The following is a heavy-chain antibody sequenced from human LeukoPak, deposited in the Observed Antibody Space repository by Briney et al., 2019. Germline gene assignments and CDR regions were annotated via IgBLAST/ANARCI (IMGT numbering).Heavy chain of an antibody. CDR3: ARGPQGDY. J-gene: IGHJ4*02. Sequence: GGSLRLSCAASGFTFSSCAMSWVRQIPGKGLEWVSGINGNGGSTNYADSVKGRFTISRDNAKNSLHLQMNSLRAEDTAVYYCARGPQGDYWGQGTLVTVSS. CDR1: GFTFSSCA. V-gene: IGHV3-23*01. CDR2: INGNGGST.